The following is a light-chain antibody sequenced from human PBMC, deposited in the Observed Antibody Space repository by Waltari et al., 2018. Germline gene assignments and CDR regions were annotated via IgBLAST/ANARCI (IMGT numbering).Light chain of an antibody. J-gene: IGLJ3*02. V-gene: IGLV2-8*01. CDR1: GSDVGKYDY. CDR2: ELS. Sequence: QSALTQPPAASGSPGQSVTISCTGTGSDVGKYDYVSWDQQHPGKAPKLMIYELSKRPSGVPDRVSGSKSGNTAALTGSGLQAEDEAEYYCSSYAGSHYWVFGGGTKLTVL. CDR3: SSYAGSHYWV.